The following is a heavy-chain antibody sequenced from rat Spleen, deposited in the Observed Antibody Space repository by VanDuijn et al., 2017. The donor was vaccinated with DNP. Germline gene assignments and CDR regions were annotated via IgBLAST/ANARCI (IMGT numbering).Heavy chain of an antibody. D-gene: IGHD1-3*01. CDR2: INTDGGST. J-gene: IGHJ2*01. V-gene: IGHV5-25*01. Sequence: EVKLVESGGGLVQPGRSLKLSCAASGFTFSNAAMYWVRQAPGKGLEWVASINTDGGSTYYPDSVKGRFTISRDNAESTLYLQMNSLSSEDTATYYCAGQRIFYDYFDYWGQGVLVTVSS. CDR3: AGQRIFYDYFDY. CDR1: GFTFSNAA.